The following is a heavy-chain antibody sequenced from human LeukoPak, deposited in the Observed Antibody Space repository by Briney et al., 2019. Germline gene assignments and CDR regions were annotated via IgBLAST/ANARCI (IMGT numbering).Heavy chain of an antibody. D-gene: IGHD3-22*01. V-gene: IGHV1-69*05. J-gene: IGHJ4*02. CDR2: IIPIFGTA. CDR3: ARGKYYYDSSGYYFYYFDY. CDR1: GGTFSSYA. Sequence: SVKVSCKASGGTFSSYAISWVRQAPGQRLEWMGGIIPIFGTANYAQKFQGRVTITTDESTSTAYMELSSLRSEDTAVYYCARGKYYYDSSGYYFYYFDYWGQGTLVTVSS.